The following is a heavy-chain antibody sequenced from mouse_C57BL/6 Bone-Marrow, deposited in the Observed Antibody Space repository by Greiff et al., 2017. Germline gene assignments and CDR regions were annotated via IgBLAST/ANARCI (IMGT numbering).Heavy chain of an antibody. D-gene: IGHD2-4*01. Sequence: QVQLQQPGAELVKPGASVKLSCKASGYTFTSYWMHWVKQRPGQGLEWIGMIHPNSGSTNYNEKFKSKATLTVDKSSSTAYRQLSSLTSEDSAVYYCARLYDYRRGAMDYWGQGTSVTVSS. J-gene: IGHJ4*01. CDR2: IHPNSGST. CDR1: GYTFTSYW. CDR3: ARLYDYRRGAMDY. V-gene: IGHV1-64*01.